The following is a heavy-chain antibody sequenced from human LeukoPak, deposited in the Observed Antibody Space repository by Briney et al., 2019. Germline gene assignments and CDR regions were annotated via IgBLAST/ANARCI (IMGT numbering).Heavy chain of an antibody. CDR3: AKDGGLWVSAHWGDS. Sequence: GGSPRLSCTASGFTFSSYTMTWVRQAPGKGLKWVSTITTGDGNTYYADSVKGRFTVSRDDSKNTLYLQMNSLRAEDTAVYYCAKDGGLWVSAHWGDSWGRGTLVTVSS. V-gene: IGHV3-23*01. J-gene: IGHJ4*02. CDR2: ITTGDGNT. CDR1: GFTFSSYT. D-gene: IGHD7-27*01.